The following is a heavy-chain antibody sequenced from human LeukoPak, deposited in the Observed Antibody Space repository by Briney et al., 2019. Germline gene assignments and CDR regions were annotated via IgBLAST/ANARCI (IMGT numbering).Heavy chain of an antibody. CDR3: AGVRWFGESYYFDY. V-gene: IGHV1-2*02. CDR1: GYTFTGYY. CDR2: INPNSGGT. J-gene: IGHJ4*02. D-gene: IGHD3-10*01. Sequence: GAAVKVSYKASGYTFTGYYMHRVRQAPGQGLEWMGWINPNSGGTNYAQKFQGRVTMTRDTSISTAYMELSRLRSDDTAVYYCAGVRWFGESYYFDYWGQGTLVTVSS.